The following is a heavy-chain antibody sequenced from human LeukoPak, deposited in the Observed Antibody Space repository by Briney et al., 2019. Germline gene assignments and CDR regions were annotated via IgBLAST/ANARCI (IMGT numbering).Heavy chain of an antibody. J-gene: IGHJ5*02. Sequence: SETLSLTCTDSGGSLSSYFWSWIRQPPGKGLEWICYIHNSATTHCNPSIMSRVTITLDTAKNQFSLKLTSVTAADTAVYFCARSRGGFGDDGSWFDPWGHGTLVTVSS. CDR3: ARSRGGFGDDGSWFDP. D-gene: IGHD4-17*01. V-gene: IGHV4-59*12. CDR1: GGSLSSYF. CDR2: IHNSATT.